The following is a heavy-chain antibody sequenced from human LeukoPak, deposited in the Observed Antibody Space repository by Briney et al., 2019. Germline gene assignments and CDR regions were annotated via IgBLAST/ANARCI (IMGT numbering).Heavy chain of an antibody. CDR2: ISYDGSNK. CDR1: GFTFSSYA. V-gene: IGHV3-30*04. J-gene: IGHJ6*04. D-gene: IGHD3-10*01. CDR3: AKPHYYGSGSYSYYYGMDV. Sequence: GGSLRLSCAASGFTFSSYAMHWVRQAPGKGLEWVAVISYDGSNKYYADSVKGRFTISRDNSKNTLYLQMNSLRAEDTAVYYCAKPHYYGSGSYSYYYGMDVWGKGTTVTVSS.